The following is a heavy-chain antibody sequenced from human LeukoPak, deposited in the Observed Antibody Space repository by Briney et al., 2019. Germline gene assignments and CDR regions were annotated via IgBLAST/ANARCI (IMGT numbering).Heavy chain of an antibody. V-gene: IGHV3-23*01. CDR1: GFTFSAYA. D-gene: IGHD4-17*01. CDR3: ARDPNGDYIGAFDM. Sequence: PGESLRLSCTASGFTFSAYAMMWVRQAPGKGPEWVSAIRGGGGSAFYADSVKGRFTISRDNSKYTLFLQMNSLRAEDTAVYYCARDPNGDYIGAFDMWGPGTMVTVSS. CDR2: IRGGGGSA. J-gene: IGHJ3*02.